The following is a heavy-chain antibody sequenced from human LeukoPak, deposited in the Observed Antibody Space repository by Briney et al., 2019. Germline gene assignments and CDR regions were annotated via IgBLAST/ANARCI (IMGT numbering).Heavy chain of an antibody. D-gene: IGHD3-3*01. CDR1: GFTFSSYA. J-gene: IGHJ3*02. CDR2: ISGSGGST. V-gene: IGHV3-23*01. CDR3: AKFSTYYDFWSGYLDAFDI. Sequence: GGSPRLSCAASGFTFSSYAMSWVRQAPGKGLEWVSAISGSGGSTYCADSVKGRFTISRDNSKNTLYLQMNSLRAEDTAVYYCAKFSTYYDFWSGYLDAFDIWGQGTMVTVSS.